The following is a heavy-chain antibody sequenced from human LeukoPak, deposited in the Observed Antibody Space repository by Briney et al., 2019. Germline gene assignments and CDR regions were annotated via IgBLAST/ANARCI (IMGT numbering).Heavy chain of an antibody. CDR3: ARTITIFGVVNGVFDI. CDR1: GFSFSSYR. J-gene: IGHJ3*02. CDR2: ISSSSGYI. Sequence: PGGSLRLSCAASGFSFSSYRMDWVRQAPGKGLEWVSSISSSSGYIYYADSVKGRFTISRDNAKNSLYLQMNSLRAEDTAVYYCARTITIFGVVNGVFDIWGQGTMVTVSS. V-gene: IGHV3-21*01. D-gene: IGHD3-3*01.